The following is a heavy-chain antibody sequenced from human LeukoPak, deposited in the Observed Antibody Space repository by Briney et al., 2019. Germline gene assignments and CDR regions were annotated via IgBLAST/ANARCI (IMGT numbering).Heavy chain of an antibody. J-gene: IGHJ6*03. D-gene: IGHD2-8*01. CDR3: AKDRCSNGIGCYYYYMEV. CDR1: GFTFSKYS. CDR2: IYSGGST. Sequence: GGSLRLSCAASGFTFSKYSMNWVRQAPGKGLEWVSIIYSGGSTDYADSVKGRFTISRDNSNNILYLQMNSLRTEDTAVYYCAKDRCSNGIGCYYYYMEVWGKGTTVTISS. V-gene: IGHV3-NL1*01.